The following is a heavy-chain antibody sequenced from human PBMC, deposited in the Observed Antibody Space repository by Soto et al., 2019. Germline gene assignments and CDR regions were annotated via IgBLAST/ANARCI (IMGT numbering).Heavy chain of an antibody. CDR2: IIPNNGDT. V-gene: IGHV1-2*02. Sequence: QVQLVQSGAEVKKPGASVKVSCRASGYNFRDYYLHWVRQAPGAGLEWMGSIIPNNGDTHYAQRFQGRITLTTDTALDTAYMEIDGLTLDDTAIYFCARSRDRTNSPAGIDPWGQGALVTVSS. J-gene: IGHJ5*02. CDR1: GYNFRDYY. CDR3: ARSRDRTNSPAGIDP. D-gene: IGHD2-2*01.